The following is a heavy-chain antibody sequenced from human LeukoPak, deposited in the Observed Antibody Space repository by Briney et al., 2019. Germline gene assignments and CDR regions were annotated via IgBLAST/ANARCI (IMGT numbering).Heavy chain of an antibody. J-gene: IGHJ4*02. CDR3: ARGDKYCSGGSCYSKFDY. CDR1: GFTFSSYS. V-gene: IGHV3-48*01. Sequence: GGSLRLSCAASGFTFSSYSMIWVRQAPGKGLEWVSYISSSGSTIYYGDSVKGRFTISRDNAKNSPYLQMNSLRAEDTAVYYCARGDKYCSGGSCYSKFDYWGQGTLVTVSS. CDR2: ISSSGSTI. D-gene: IGHD2-15*01.